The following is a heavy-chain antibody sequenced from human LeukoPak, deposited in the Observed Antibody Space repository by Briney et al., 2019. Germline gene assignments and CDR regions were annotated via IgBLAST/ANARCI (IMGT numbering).Heavy chain of an antibody. J-gene: IGHJ6*03. CDR3: ARVMGESWYFYMDV. D-gene: IGHD3-16*01. CDR2: ILPRGST. Sequence: SETLSLTCAVSSESISSGNWWSWVRQPLGKGLEWIGQILPRGSTTYNPSLESRVTISVDKSKNQFSLTLTSVTAADTAIYYCARVMGESWYFYMDVWGKGTTVTVSS. V-gene: IGHV4-4*02. CDR1: SESISSGNW.